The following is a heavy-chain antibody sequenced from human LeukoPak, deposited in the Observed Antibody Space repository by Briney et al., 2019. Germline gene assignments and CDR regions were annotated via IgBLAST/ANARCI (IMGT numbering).Heavy chain of an antibody. CDR2: ISGSGRST. J-gene: IGHJ6*02. CDR3: AREDVMYPYYYYGMDV. D-gene: IGHD2-2*01. CDR1: GFIFSNYD. V-gene: IGHV3-23*01. Sequence: PGGSLRLSCVASGFIFSNYDMRWVRQAPGKGLEWVSSISGSGRSTYYAESVKGRFTISRDNSKNTLYLQMNSLRAEDTAVYYCAREDVMYPYYYYGMDVWGQGTTVTVSS.